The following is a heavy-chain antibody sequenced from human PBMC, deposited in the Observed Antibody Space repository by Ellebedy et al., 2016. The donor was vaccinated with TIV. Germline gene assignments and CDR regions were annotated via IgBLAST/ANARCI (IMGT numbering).Heavy chain of an antibody. Sequence: GESLKISCAASGFTFSSYGMHWVRQAPGKGLEWVAVISYDGSNKYYVDSVKGRFTISRDNSKNTLYLQMNSLRAEDTAVYYCVKDWRGYSMEFFDYWGQGTLVTVSS. CDR1: GFTFSSYG. V-gene: IGHV3-30*18. J-gene: IGHJ4*02. CDR2: ISYDGSNK. D-gene: IGHD4-11*01. CDR3: VKDWRGYSMEFFDY.